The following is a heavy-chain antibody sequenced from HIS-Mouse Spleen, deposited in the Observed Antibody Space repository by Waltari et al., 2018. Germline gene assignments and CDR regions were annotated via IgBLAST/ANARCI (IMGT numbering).Heavy chain of an antibody. CDR2: INHSGST. D-gene: IGHD2-8*01. CDR3: ARAVLMVYAIRSAFDI. Sequence: QVQLQQWGAGLLKPSETLSLTCAVYGGSFSGYYWSWIRQPPGKGLEWIGEINHSGSTNHNPSLKSRVTISVDTSKNQFSLKLSSVTAADTAVYYCARAVLMVYAIRSAFDIWGQGTMVTVSS. V-gene: IGHV4-34*01. J-gene: IGHJ3*02. CDR1: GGSFSGYY.